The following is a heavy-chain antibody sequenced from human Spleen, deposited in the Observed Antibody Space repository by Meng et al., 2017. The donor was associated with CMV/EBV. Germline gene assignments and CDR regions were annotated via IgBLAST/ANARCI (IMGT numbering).Heavy chain of an antibody. D-gene: IGHD6-19*01. Sequence: GESLKISCAASGFTFSSYAMTWVRQAPGKGLEWVSTITPGVRTHYADSVKGRFTISRDISKDILYLQMHSLRAEDTAVYYCAKDHVAVTGVGPLFDSWGQGTLVTVSS. J-gene: IGHJ4*02. CDR3: AKDHVAVTGVGPLFDS. CDR1: GFTFSSYA. CDR2: ITPGVRT. V-gene: IGHV3-23*01.